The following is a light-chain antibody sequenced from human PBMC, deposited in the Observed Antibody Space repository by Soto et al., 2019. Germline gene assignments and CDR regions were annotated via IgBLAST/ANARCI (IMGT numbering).Light chain of an antibody. V-gene: IGLV2-8*01. CDR2: DVI. Sequence: QSALTQPPSASGSPGQSVTISCTGTSSDVGGYNYVSWYQHHPGKAPKLMLYDVIKRPSGVPDRFSGSKSGNTASLTVSGLQAEDEADYYCSSYGGSNNFVVFRGGTKVTVL. CDR1: SSDVGGYNY. CDR3: SSYGGSNNFVV. J-gene: IGLJ2*01.